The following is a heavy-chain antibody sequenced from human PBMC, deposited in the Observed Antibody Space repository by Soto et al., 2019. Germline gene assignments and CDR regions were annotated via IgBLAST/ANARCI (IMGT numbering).Heavy chain of an antibody. CDR3: ARAGVVAATRHFDY. CDR1: GFTFSSYW. CDR2: IKQDGSEK. Sequence: GGSLRLSCAASGFTFSSYWMSWVRQAPGKGLEWVANIKQDGSEKYYVDSVKGRFTISRDNAKNSLYLQMNSLRAEDTAVYYCARAGVVAATRHFDYWGQGTLVTVSS. V-gene: IGHV3-7*05. D-gene: IGHD2-15*01. J-gene: IGHJ4*02.